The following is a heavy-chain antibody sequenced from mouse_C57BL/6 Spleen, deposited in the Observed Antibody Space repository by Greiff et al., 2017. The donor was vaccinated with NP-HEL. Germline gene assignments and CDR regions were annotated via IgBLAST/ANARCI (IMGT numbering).Heavy chain of an antibody. D-gene: IGHD2-1*01. Sequence: EVQVVESGGGLAQPKGSLKLSCAASGFSFNTYAMNWVRQAPGKGLEWVARIRSKSNNYATYYADSVKDRFTISRDDSESMLYLQMNNLKTEDTAMYYCVREVYYGYAMDYWGQGTSVTVSS. CDR2: IRSKSNNYAT. J-gene: IGHJ4*01. V-gene: IGHV10-1*01. CDR1: GFSFNTYA. CDR3: VREVYYGYAMDY.